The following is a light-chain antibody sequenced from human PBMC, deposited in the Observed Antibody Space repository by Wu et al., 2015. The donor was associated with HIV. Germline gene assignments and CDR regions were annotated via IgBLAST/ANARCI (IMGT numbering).Light chain of an antibody. V-gene: IGKV3-15*01. CDR2: GAS. J-gene: IGKJ1*01. CDR3: HQYNKWPQGT. Sequence: EIVMTQSPATLSVSAGERVTLSCRASQSIRSNLAWYQQKPAQAPRLLIYGASTRATDIPVRFSGSGSGTEFTLTISSLQSEDFAVYYCHQYNKWPQGTFGQGTKVEIK. CDR1: QSIRSN.